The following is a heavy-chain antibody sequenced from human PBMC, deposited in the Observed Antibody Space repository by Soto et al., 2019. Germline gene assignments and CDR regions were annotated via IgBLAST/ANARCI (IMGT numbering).Heavy chain of an antibody. CDR1: GGSISSGGYY. Sequence: SETLSLTCTVSGGSISSGGYYWSWIRQHPGKGLEWIGYIYYSGNTYYNLSLKSRLTISVDTSKNQFALKLSSVTAADTAVYYCARAYRTAYYYDSSGYYSFKWFDPWGQGTLVTVS. CDR3: ARAYRTAYYYDSSGYYSFKWFDP. V-gene: IGHV4-31*03. CDR2: IYYSGNT. J-gene: IGHJ5*02. D-gene: IGHD3-22*01.